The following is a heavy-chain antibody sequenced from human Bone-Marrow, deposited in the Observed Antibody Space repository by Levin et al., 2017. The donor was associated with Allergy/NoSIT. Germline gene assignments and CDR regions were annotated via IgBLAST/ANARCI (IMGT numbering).Heavy chain of an antibody. V-gene: IGHV4-34*01. J-gene: IGHJ4*02. CDR3: ARGGGYCGKTSCYNDY. CDR1: GGSFSNYY. D-gene: IGHD2-2*02. Sequence: SETLSLTCAVYGGSFSNYYWSWIRQPPGKGLEWIGEINHSGSSNYNPSLKSRVTISVDTSKNQFSLKLGSVIAADTAVYYCARGGGYCGKTSCYNDYLGQGTLVTVSS. CDR2: INHSGSS.